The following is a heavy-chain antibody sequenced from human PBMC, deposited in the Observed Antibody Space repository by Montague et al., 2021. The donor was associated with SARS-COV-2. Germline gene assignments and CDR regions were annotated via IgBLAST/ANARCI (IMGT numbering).Heavy chain of an antibody. V-gene: IGHV4-61*01. J-gene: IGHJ6*02. CDR3: ARDPWRITIFGVVTRYGMDV. CDR1: GGSVSSGSYY. Sequence: SETLSLTCTVSGGSVSSGSYYWSWVRQPPGKGPEWIGYIYYSGSTNYNPSLKSRVTISVDTSKNQISLKLSSVTAADTAVYYCARDPWRITIFGVVTRYGMDVWGQGTTVTVSS. D-gene: IGHD3-3*01. CDR2: IYYSGST.